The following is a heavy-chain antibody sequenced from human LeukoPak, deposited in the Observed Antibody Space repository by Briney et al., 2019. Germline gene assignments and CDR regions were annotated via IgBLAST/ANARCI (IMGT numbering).Heavy chain of an antibody. CDR2: ISWNRGSI. J-gene: IGHJ4*02. CDR1: GLTFDDYA. D-gene: IGHD2-2*01. CDR3: AKGYCSSISCHADY. V-gene: IGHV3-9*01. Sequence: PGGSLRLSCAASGLTFDDYAMHWVRQAPGKGLEWVSGISWNRGSIGYADSVKGRFTISRDNAKMFLYLQMNSLRAEDTALYYCAKGYCSSISCHADYWGQGTLVTASS.